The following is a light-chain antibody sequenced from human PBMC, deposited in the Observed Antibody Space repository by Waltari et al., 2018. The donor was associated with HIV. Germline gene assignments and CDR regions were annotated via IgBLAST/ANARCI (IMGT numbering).Light chain of an antibody. J-gene: IGKJ2*01. Sequence: DIQVTQSPSSLSASVGDRVTITCQASQDIGKSLNWYQQKPGKVPKLLIYAASSLQPGVPSRFSGSGSGTYLTFAISSLHPEEVGTYYCQQYDTLYTFGQGT. CDR1: QDIGKS. V-gene: IGKV1-33*01. CDR3: QQYDTLYT. CDR2: AAS.